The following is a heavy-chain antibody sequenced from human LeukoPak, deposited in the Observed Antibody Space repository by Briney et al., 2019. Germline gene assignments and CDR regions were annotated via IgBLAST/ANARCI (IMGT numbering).Heavy chain of an antibody. J-gene: IGHJ5*01. CDR1: GYNFTTYF. CDR3: AREGESRKLDS. V-gene: IGHV1-18*04. Sequence: ASVKVSCKTSGYNFTTYFITWVRQAPGQGLEWMGWISPYNGHTKYAHSLQGRATMTTDTSTSTAFMELRSLMSDDTAVYFCAREGESRKLDSWGQGTLVTVSS. CDR2: ISPYNGHT. D-gene: IGHD1-26*01.